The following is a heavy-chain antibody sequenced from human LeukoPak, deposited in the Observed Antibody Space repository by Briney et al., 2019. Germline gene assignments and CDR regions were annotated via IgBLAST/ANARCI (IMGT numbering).Heavy chain of an antibody. CDR3: ARLTPDLNRDYSNCSY. D-gene: IGHD4-11*01. CDR2: IIPILGIA. CDR1: GGTFSSYA. V-gene: IGHV1-69*04. Sequence: SVKVSCKASGGTFSSYAISWVRQAPGLGLEWMGRIIPILGIANYAQKFQGRVTITADKSTSTAYMELSSLRSEDTAVYYCARLTPDLNRDYSNCSYWGQGTLVTVSS. J-gene: IGHJ4*02.